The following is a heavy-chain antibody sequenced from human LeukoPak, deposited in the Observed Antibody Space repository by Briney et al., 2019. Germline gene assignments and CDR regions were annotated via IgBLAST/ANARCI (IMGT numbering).Heavy chain of an antibody. Sequence: GGSLRLSCAASGFTFSSYALSWVRQAPGKGLEWVSGISGSGGSTHYADSVKGRFTISRDKSKNTLYLEMNSLRAEDTAVYYCAKDRDSSSWYLGSCFGDYWGQATLVTVSS. V-gene: IGHV3-23*01. J-gene: IGHJ4*02. CDR3: AKDRDSSSWYLGSCFGDY. CDR1: GFTFSSYA. CDR2: ISGSGGST. D-gene: IGHD6-13*01.